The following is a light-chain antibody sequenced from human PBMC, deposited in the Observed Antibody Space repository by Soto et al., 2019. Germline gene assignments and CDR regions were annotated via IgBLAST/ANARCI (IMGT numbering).Light chain of an antibody. V-gene: IGKV1-5*01. J-gene: IGKJ2*01. CDR1: QSVSTW. CDR3: QEFHTYSYT. Sequence: DIQMTQSPSTLSASVGDRVTITCRASQSVSTWLAWYQQKPGKPPNLLIYDASILETGVPSRFSASGSGTEFSLTISSLQPEDFATYYCQEFHTYSYTFGQGTKLEIK. CDR2: DAS.